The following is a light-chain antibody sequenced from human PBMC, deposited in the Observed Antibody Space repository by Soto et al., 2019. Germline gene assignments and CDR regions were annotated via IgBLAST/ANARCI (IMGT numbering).Light chain of an antibody. Sequence: EIVMTQSPATLSVSPGERATLSCRASQGVSRRLAWYQQKPGQAPRPLIYGATTRATGTPARFSGSGSGTEFTLTISSLQSEDFAVYFCQQYNNWPPLTFGGGTKVEIK. J-gene: IGKJ4*01. V-gene: IGKV3-15*01. CDR2: GAT. CDR3: QQYNNWPPLT. CDR1: QGVSRR.